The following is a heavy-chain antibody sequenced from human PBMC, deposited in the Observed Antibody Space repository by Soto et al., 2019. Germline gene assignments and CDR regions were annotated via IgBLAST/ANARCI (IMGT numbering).Heavy chain of an antibody. D-gene: IGHD6-13*01. CDR2: ISSSSSTI. CDR3: ARDPPPYSSSWYAFDI. V-gene: IGHV3-48*02. J-gene: IGHJ3*02. CDR1: GFTFSSYS. Sequence: GGSLRLSCAASGFTFSSYSMNWVRQAPGKGLEWVSYISSSSSTIYYADSVKGRFTISRDNAKNSLYLQMNSLRDEDTAVYYCARDPPPYSSSWYAFDIWGQGTMVT.